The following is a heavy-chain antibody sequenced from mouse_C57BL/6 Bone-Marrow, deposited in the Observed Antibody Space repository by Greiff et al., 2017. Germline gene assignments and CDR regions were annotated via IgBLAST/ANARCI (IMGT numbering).Heavy chain of an antibody. CDR1: GYTFTSYW. Sequence: VQLQQPGAELVKPGASVKMSCKASGYTFTSYWITWVKQRPGQGLEWIGDIYPGSGSTNYNEKFKSKATLTVDTSSSTAYMQLSSLTSEDSAVYYCARRASYYGSLDYWGQGTTLTVSS. D-gene: IGHD1-1*01. CDR3: ARRASYYGSLDY. V-gene: IGHV1-55*01. J-gene: IGHJ2*01. CDR2: IYPGSGST.